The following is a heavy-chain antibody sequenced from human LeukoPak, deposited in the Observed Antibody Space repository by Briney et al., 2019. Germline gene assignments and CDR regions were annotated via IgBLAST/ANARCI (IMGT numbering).Heavy chain of an antibody. Sequence: SRRSLRLSCAASGFTFSDYTMQWVRQAPGKGLEWVALLPPDGSYQYYADSLKGRFTISRDNFKNALYLQMNSLRLEDTAVYYCARGLHDRSWYGAHWGQGTLLSVSS. CDR3: ARGLHDRSWYGAH. CDR1: GFTFSDYT. CDR2: LPPDGSYQ. V-gene: IGHV3-30*04. J-gene: IGHJ4*02. D-gene: IGHD6-13*01.